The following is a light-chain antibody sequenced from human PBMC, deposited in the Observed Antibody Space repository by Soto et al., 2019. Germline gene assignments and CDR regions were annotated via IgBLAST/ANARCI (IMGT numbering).Light chain of an antibody. J-gene: IGKJ2*01. V-gene: IGKV2-30*02. CDR3: RQSTHWVYT. Sequence: DVLMTQSPLSLSVTLGQPASISCRSSQSLVHSDGYTYLNWFQQRPGQSPRRLIYKVSNRDSGDPDRFSGSGSGPDFTLKISRVEAEDVGIYYFRQSTHWVYTFGQRTQLQIK. CDR2: KVS. CDR1: QSLVHSDGYTY.